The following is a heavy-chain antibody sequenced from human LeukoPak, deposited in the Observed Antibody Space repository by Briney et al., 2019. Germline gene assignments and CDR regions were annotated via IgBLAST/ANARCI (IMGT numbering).Heavy chain of an antibody. CDR1: GFTFSNYG. CDR2: ISNSGAGT. D-gene: IGHD3-10*01. CDR3: CEYGSGRKFDY. Sequence: PGGSLRLSCVASGFTFSNYGMNWVRQAPGKGLEWVSTISNSGAGTYYADSVKGRFTISRDNSKNTLYLQMNSLRAEDTAVYYCCEYGSGRKFDYWGQGALVTVSS. V-gene: IGHV3-23*01. J-gene: IGHJ4*02.